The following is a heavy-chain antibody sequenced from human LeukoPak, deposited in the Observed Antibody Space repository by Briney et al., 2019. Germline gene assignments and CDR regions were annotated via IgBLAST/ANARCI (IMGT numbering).Heavy chain of an antibody. CDR2: LYSGGST. J-gene: IGHJ4*02. D-gene: IGHD5/OR15-5a*01. V-gene: IGHV3-66*01. Sequence: GRTLRLSCAVSGFILSDTSMSWVRQAPGKGLEWVSLLYSGGSTHYADSVKGRFTISKYKSTKMWSLQMKSLRAEDTPVYYCAEGKSAIYARLFDYGGEGTLVTVS. CDR1: GFILSDTS. CDR3: AEGKSAIYARLFDY.